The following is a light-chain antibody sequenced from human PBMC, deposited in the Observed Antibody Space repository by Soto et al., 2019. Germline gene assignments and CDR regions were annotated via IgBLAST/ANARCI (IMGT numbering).Light chain of an antibody. CDR3: QQRCSSPLT. V-gene: IGKV3-20*01. Sequence: EIVLTQSPGTLSLSPGERATLSCRASQSVSSSYLAWYQQKPGQAPRLLIYGASSRATGIPDRFSGSGSGTDFTLTISSLEPEAFAVYSCQQRCSSPLTFGPGTQVDIK. J-gene: IGKJ3*01. CDR1: QSVSSSY. CDR2: GAS.